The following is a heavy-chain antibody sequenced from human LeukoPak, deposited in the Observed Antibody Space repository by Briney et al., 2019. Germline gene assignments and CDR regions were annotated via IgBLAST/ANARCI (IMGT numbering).Heavy chain of an antibody. D-gene: IGHD2-2*01. J-gene: IGHJ4*02. CDR2: SSTDWSST. V-gene: IGHV3-74*01. CDR3: GRGFALVPAGIPDY. CDR1: GFTFSNYW. Sequence: GGSRRLSCAASGFTFSNYWMHWVRQGPGEGRVWVSRSSTDWSSTTYADSVKGRFTISRDNAKNTLYLQMNSLRAAHTAIYYCGRGFALVPAGIPDYWGQGILVTVPS.